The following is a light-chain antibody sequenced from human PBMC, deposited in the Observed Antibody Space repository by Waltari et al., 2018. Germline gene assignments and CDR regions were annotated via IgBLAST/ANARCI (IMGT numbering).Light chain of an antibody. J-gene: IGLJ2*01. CDR1: SSHLGSNT. CDR2: SNN. CDR3: AAWDDSLVV. V-gene: IGLV1-44*01. Sequence: QSVLTQPPTASGTPGQRVTISCSGSSSHLGSNTVNWYQQLPGTAPKHLIYSNNQRPSGVPDRFSGSKSGTSASLAISGLQSEDEADYYCAAWDDSLVVFGGGTKLTVL.